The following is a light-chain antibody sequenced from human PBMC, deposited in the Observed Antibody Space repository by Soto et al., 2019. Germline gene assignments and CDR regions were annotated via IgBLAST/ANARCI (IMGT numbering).Light chain of an antibody. Sequence: EIVMTQSPGTLPLSPGERATLSCRASQSVGSLLAWYQQKPGQAPRLLIYRASTRAAGLPDRFSGSGSETDFTLTISSLQSEDFAVYYCQQYNKWPITFGQGTRLEIK. J-gene: IGKJ5*01. V-gene: IGKV3-15*01. CDR2: RAS. CDR3: QQYNKWPIT. CDR1: QSVGSL.